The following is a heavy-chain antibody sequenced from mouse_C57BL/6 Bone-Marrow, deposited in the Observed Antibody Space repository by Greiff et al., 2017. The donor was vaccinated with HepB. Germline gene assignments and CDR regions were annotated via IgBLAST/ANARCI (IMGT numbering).Heavy chain of an antibody. J-gene: IGHJ1*03. CDR3: TGGSSPYWYFDV. Sequence: EVQLQQSGAELVRPGASVKLSCTASGFNIKDYYMHWVKQRPEQGLEWIGRIDPEDGDTEYAQKFQGKATMTADTSSNTAYLQLSSLTSEDTAVYYCTGGSSPYWYFDVWGTGTTVTVSS. V-gene: IGHV14-1*01. CDR1: GFNIKDYY. D-gene: IGHD1-1*01. CDR2: IDPEDGDT.